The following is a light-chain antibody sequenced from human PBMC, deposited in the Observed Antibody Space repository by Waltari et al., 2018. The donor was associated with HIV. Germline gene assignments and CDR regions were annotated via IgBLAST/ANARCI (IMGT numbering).Light chain of an antibody. Sequence: DTQMTQTPSSLSASVGDRVTITFRASQDIRNHLAWFQQKPGKAPKSLVYDASNLQSGVPSKFSGSGSGTDFILTISTLQPEDFASYYCQQYRNYPPTFGQWTRVEI. J-gene: IGKJ1*01. V-gene: IGKV1-16*02. CDR3: QQYRNYPPT. CDR2: DAS. CDR1: QDIRNH.